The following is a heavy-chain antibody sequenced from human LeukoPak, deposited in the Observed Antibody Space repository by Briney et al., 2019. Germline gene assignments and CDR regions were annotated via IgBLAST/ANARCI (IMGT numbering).Heavy chain of an antibody. J-gene: IGHJ6*02. V-gene: IGHV3-48*02. CDR2: ISSSSTI. CDR3: ARESGMDV. Sequence: GGSLRLSCAASGFTFSSYSMNWVRQAPGKGLEWVSYISSSSTIYYADSVKGRFTISRDNAKNSVYLQMNSLRDEDTAVYYCARESGMDVWGQGTTVTVSS. CDR1: GFTFSSYS.